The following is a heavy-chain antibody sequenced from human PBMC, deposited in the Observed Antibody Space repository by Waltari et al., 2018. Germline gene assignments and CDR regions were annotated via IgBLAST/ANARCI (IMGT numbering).Heavy chain of an antibody. J-gene: IGHJ2*01. CDR3: VKTEVVLAIPPPWYFDL. Sequence: EVQVLESGGGLVQFGRSLRLSCAASGFTFDNNVMSWVRQAPGKGLEWVSSISQNGATTYYADSVKGRFTISRDNSQNTLYLEMSSLNAEDTAIYYCVKTEVVLAIPPPWYFDLWGRGALVTVSS. V-gene: IGHV3-23*01. CDR2: ISQNGATT. CDR1: GFTFDNNV. D-gene: IGHD2-15*01.